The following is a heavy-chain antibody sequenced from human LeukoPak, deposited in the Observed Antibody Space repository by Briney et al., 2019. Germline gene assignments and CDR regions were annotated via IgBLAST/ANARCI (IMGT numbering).Heavy chain of an antibody. V-gene: IGHV4-61*08. J-gene: IGHJ3*02. Sequence: SETLSLTCTASGDSISTDDYYWSWIRQPPGKGLEWIGYIYYSGSTNYDPSLKSRVTISVDTSKNQFSLKLSSVTAADTAVYYCASAKQIDAFDIWGQGTMVTVSS. CDR3: ASAKQIDAFDI. CDR2: IYYSGST. CDR1: GDSISTDDYY.